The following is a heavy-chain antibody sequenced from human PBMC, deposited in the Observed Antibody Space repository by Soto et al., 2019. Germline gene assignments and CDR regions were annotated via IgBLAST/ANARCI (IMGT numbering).Heavy chain of an antibody. Sequence: GASVKVSCKASGYTFTSYGISWVRQAPGQGLEWMGWISAYNGNTNYAQKLQGRVTMTTDTSTSTAYMELRSLRSDDTAVYYCARDLGGYYDSSGYYYFDYWGQGTLVTVPS. CDR2: ISAYNGNT. V-gene: IGHV1-18*04. CDR3: ARDLGGYYDSSGYYYFDY. J-gene: IGHJ4*02. CDR1: GYTFTSYG. D-gene: IGHD3-22*01.